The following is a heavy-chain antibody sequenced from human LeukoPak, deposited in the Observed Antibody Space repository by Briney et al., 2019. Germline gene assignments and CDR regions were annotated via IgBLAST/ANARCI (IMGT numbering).Heavy chain of an antibody. J-gene: IGHJ3*02. Sequence: ASVKLSCKASVGTFTSYAINWVRQAPGQGLEWMGGINPNFGTANYAQKFHGRLTITADEPTSTTYLELIRLRSEDTAVYYCASVVTAMVTGAFDIWGQGTMVTVSS. CDR1: VGTFTSYA. V-gene: IGHV1-69*13. CDR3: ASVVTAMVTGAFDI. CDR2: INPNFGTA. D-gene: IGHD5-18*01.